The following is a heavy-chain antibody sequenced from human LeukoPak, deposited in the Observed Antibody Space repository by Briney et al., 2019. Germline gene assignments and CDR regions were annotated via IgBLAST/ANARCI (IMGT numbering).Heavy chain of an antibody. CDR3: TRLKYNWNDYAFDI. D-gene: IGHD1-20*01. J-gene: IGHJ3*02. CDR2: IRSKANSYAT. Sequence: KVSCKASGYTFTSYDINWVRQASGKGLEWVGRIRSKANSYATAYAASVKGRFTISRDDSKNTAYQQMNSLKTEDTAVYYCTRLKYNWNDYAFDIWGQGTMVTVSP. CDR1: GYTFTSYD. V-gene: IGHV3-73*01.